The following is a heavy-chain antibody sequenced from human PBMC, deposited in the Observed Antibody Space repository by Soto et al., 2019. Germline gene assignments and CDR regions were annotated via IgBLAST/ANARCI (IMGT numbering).Heavy chain of an antibody. V-gene: IGHV1-18*04. J-gene: IGHJ6*02. D-gene: IGHD1-7*01. CDR3: ARGLGGTTFYYYGMDV. CDR2: ISAYNGNT. Sequence: ASVKVSCKASGYTFTSYGISWVRRAPGQGLEWMGWISAYNGNTNYAQKLQGRVTMTTDTSTSTAYMELRSLRSDDTAVYYCARGLGGTTFYYYGMDVWGQGTTVTVSS. CDR1: GYTFTSYG.